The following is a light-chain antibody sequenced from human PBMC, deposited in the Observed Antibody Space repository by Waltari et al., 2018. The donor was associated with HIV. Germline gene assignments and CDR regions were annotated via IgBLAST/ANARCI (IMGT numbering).Light chain of an antibody. CDR1: SSNIGAGSD. CDR2: GNS. CDR3: QSYDSSLSGSV. J-gene: IGLJ2*01. V-gene: IGLV1-40*01. Sequence: QSVLTPPPSVSGAPGQRVTIPCTGSSSNIGAGSDVHWYQQLPGTAPKLPNYGNSNRPSGVPDRFSGSKSGTSASLAITGLQAEDEADYYCQSYDSSLSGSVFGGGTKLTVL.